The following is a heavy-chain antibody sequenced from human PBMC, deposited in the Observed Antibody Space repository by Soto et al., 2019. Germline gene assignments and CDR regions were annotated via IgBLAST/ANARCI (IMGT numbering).Heavy chain of an antibody. CDR3: ASRRGLLWFGEFRNWFDP. Sequence: CAVYGGSFSGYYWSWIRQPPGKGLEWIGEINHSGSTNYNPSLKSRVTISVDTSKNQFSLKLSSVTAADTAVYYCASRRGLLWFGEFRNWFDPWGQGTLVTVSS. V-gene: IGHV4-34*01. CDR1: GGSFSGYY. D-gene: IGHD3-10*01. J-gene: IGHJ5*02. CDR2: INHSGST.